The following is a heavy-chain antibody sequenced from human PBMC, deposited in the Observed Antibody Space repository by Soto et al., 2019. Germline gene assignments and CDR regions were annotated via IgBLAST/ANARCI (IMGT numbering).Heavy chain of an antibody. CDR3: ARTSIFGVVIKDY. V-gene: IGHV4-31*03. D-gene: IGHD3-3*01. Sequence: QVQLQESGPGLVKPSQTLSLTCTVSGGSISSGGYYWSWIRQHPGKGLEWIGYIDYSGSTYYNPSLKSRVTISVDTSKNQFSLKLSSVTAADTDVYYCARTSIFGVVIKDYWGQGTLVTVSS. CDR2: IDYSGST. CDR1: GGSISSGGYY. J-gene: IGHJ4*02.